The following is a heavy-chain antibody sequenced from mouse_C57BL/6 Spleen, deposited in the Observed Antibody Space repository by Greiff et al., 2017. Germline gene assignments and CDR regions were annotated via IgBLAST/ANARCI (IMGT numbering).Heavy chain of an antibody. Sequence: QVQMQQPGAELVRPGSSVKLSCKASGYTFTSYWXDWVKQRPGQGLEWIGNIYPSDSETHYNQKFKDKATLTVDKSSSTAYMQLSSLTSEDSAVYYCARLRGAMDYWGQGTSVTVSS. D-gene: IGHD1-1*01. V-gene: IGHV1-61*01. J-gene: IGHJ4*01. CDR2: IYPSDSET. CDR3: ARLRGAMDY. CDR1: GYTFTSYW.